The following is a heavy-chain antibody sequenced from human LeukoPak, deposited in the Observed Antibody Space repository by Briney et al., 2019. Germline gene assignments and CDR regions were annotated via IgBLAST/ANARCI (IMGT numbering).Heavy chain of an antibody. V-gene: IGHV3-23*01. CDR1: GVTFHTDA. D-gene: IGHD2-15*01. CDR3: AKRADGCSGVSCYYYYMDV. Sequence: GGSLRPSCEPSGVTFHTDAMSRGPHAPGKGREWVSAFSTIGGSTYYADYVKGRFTMSRDNSKNTLSLQMDSLRVQDTDLYSCAKRADGCSGVSCYYYYMDVWGKGPTVTVSS. CDR2: FSTIGGST. J-gene: IGHJ6*03.